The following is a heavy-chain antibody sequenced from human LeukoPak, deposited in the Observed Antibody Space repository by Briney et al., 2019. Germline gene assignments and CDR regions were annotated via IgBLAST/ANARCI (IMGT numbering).Heavy chain of an antibody. Sequence: SETLSLTCTVSGGSISSSSYYWGWIRQPPGKGLEWIGSIYYSGSTYYNPSLKSRVTISVDTPKNQFSLKLSSVTAADTTVYYCARQGSVLLWFGELPYYFDYWGQGTLVTVSS. J-gene: IGHJ4*02. CDR3: ARQGSVLLWFGELPYYFDY. CDR1: GGSISSSSYY. CDR2: IYYSGST. V-gene: IGHV4-39*01. D-gene: IGHD3-10*01.